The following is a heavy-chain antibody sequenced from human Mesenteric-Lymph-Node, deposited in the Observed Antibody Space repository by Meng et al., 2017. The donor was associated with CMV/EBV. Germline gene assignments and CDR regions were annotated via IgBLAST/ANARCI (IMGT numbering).Heavy chain of an antibody. CDR1: GFTFSSYA. V-gene: IGHV3-30-3*01. D-gene: IGHD3-3*01. CDR3: AATYDFWSGYHY. CDR2: VAYDGSNK. Sequence: GESLKISCAGSGFTFSSYAMHWVRQAPGKGLEWVALVAYDGSNKYYADSVKGRVTVSRDNSKNTLYLQMNSLRAEDTAVYFCAATYDFWSGYHYWGRGALVTVSS. J-gene: IGHJ4*02.